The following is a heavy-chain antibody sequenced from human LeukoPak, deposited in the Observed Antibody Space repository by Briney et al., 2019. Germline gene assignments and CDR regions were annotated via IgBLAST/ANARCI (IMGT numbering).Heavy chain of an antibody. D-gene: IGHD5-18*01. J-gene: IGHJ3*02. CDR3: ASGPTAMVTSDAFDI. Sequence: GRSLRLSCAASGFTFSSYSMNWVRQAPGKGLEWVSSISSSSSYIYYADSVKGRFTISRDNAKNSLYLQMNRLRAEDTAVYYCASGPTAMVTSDAFDIWGQGTMVTVSS. CDR2: ISSSSSYI. CDR1: GFTFSSYS. V-gene: IGHV3-21*01.